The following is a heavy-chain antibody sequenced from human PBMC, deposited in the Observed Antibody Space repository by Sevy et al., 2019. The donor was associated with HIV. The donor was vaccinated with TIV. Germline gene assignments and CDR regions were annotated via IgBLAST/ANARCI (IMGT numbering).Heavy chain of an antibody. CDR2: ISNSGSSV. CDR3: ARDLPPSATTVAHFDY. D-gene: IGHD4-17*01. CDR1: GFSFRSFD. Sequence: GGSLRLSCAASGFSFRSFDMHWVRQAPGKGLEWVSGISNSGSSVFYSDSVKGRFTISRDNTDNLLFLQMNSLRAKDTAVYYCARDLPPSATTVAHFDYWGRGNLVTVSS. J-gene: IGHJ4*02. V-gene: IGHV3-48*03.